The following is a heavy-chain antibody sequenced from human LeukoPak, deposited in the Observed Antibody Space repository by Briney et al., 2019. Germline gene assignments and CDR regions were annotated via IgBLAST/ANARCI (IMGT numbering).Heavy chain of an antibody. J-gene: IGHJ5*02. D-gene: IGHD2-21*01. Sequence: ASVKVSCKASGYTFTGYYMHWVRQAPGQGLEWMGWINPNSGGTNYAQKFQGRVTMTRDTSISTAYMELSRLRSDDTAVYYCAREVLWGGETTGWFDHWGQGTLVTVSS. CDR3: AREVLWGGETTGWFDH. CDR1: GYTFTGYY. CDR2: INPNSGGT. V-gene: IGHV1-2*02.